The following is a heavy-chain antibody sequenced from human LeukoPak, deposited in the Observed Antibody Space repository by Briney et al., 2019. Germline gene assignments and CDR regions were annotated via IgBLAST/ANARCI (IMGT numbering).Heavy chain of an antibody. Sequence: SQTLSLTCTVSGGSISSGDYYWGWLRQPPGKGLEWIGYIYYSGSTDYTPSLKSRVTISVDTSKNQFSLKLSSVTAADTAVYYCARVVADLSTYFDYWGQGTLVTVSS. CDR1: GGSISSGDYY. V-gene: IGHV4-30-4*08. CDR3: ARVVADLSTYFDY. CDR2: IYYSGST. D-gene: IGHD3-16*02. J-gene: IGHJ4*02.